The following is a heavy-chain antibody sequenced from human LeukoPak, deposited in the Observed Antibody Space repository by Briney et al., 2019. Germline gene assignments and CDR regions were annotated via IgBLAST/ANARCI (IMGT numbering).Heavy chain of an antibody. J-gene: IGHJ4*02. CDR3: ARVLEWLLAPYFDY. Sequence: PSETLSLTCAVYGGSFSGYYWSWLRQPPGKGLEWIGEINHSGSTNYNPSLKSRVTISVDTSKNQFSLKLSSVTAADTAVYYCARVLEWLLAPYFDYWGQGTLVTVSS. CDR2: INHSGST. V-gene: IGHV4-34*01. CDR1: GGSFSGYY. D-gene: IGHD3-3*01.